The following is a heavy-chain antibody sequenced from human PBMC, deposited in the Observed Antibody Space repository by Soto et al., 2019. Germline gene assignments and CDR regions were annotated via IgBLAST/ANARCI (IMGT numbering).Heavy chain of an antibody. CDR2: IKQDGSEK. CDR1: GFTFSSYW. J-gene: IGHJ3*02. CDR3: AREAGGGYCSSTSCYGGGGAFDI. D-gene: IGHD2-2*01. V-gene: IGHV3-7*01. Sequence: ESGGGLVQPGGSLRLSCAASGFTFSSYWMSWVRQAPGKGLEWVANIKQDGSEKYYVDSVKGRFTISRDNAKNSLYLQMNSLRAEDTAVYYCAREAGGGYCSSTSCYGGGGAFDIWGQGTMVTVSS.